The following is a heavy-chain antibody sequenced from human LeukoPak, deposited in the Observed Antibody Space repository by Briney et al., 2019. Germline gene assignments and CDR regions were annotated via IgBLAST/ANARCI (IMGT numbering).Heavy chain of an antibody. J-gene: IGHJ2*01. CDR1: GFTFGDYT. CDR3: ARAIFGVVIYPYWYFDL. Sequence: GGSLRLSCAASGFTFGDYTMHWVRQAPGKGLEWVANIKQDGSEKYYVDSVKGRFTISRDNAKNSLYLQMNSLRAEDTAVYYCARAIFGVVIYPYWYFDLWGRGTLVTVSS. D-gene: IGHD3-3*01. V-gene: IGHV3-7*01. CDR2: IKQDGSEK.